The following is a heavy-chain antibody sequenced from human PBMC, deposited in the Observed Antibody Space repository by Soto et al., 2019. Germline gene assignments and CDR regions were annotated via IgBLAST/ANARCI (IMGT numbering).Heavy chain of an antibody. CDR3: TTHLNYYDSSGYYYLNWFDP. CDR1: GFTFSNAW. Sequence: EVQLVESGGGLVKPGGSRRLSCAASGFTFSNAWMNWVRQAPGKGLEWVGRIKSKTDGGTTDYAAPVKGRCTISRDDSKNTLYQQMNSLKTEDTAVYYCTTHLNYYDSSGYYYLNWFDPWGQGTLVTVSS. D-gene: IGHD3-22*01. J-gene: IGHJ5*02. V-gene: IGHV3-15*07. CDR2: IKSKTDGGTT.